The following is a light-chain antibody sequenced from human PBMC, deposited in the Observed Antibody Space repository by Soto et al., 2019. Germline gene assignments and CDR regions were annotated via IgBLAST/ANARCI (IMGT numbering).Light chain of an antibody. CDR3: QQYKSYWT. CDR2: DAS. J-gene: IGKJ1*01. Sequence: DIPMTQSPSPLAGSVGGRGPINCQASQDISNYLNWYQQKPGKAPKLLISDASSLETGVPSRFSGSGSGTEFTLTINSLHPDEFATYDCQQYKSYWTVGQGTKVDIK. CDR1: QDISNY. V-gene: IGKV1-5*01.